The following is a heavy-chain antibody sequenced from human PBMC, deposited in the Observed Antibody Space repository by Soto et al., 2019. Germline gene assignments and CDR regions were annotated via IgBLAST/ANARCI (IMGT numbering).Heavy chain of an antibody. Sequence: PSETLSLTCTVSAASITSYSWSWVRQPPRKGLEWIGYISYSGSTNYNPSLNSRVTISTHTSNNQFSLRLNSVTSEDTAVYYCARAISIYGVVTYGMDVWGQGTTVTSP. CDR1: AASITSYS. J-gene: IGHJ6*02. V-gene: IGHV4-59*01. CDR2: ISYSGST. CDR3: ARAISIYGVVTYGMDV. D-gene: IGHD3-3*01.